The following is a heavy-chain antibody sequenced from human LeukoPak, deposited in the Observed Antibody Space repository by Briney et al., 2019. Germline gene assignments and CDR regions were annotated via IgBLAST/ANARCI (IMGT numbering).Heavy chain of an antibody. Sequence: GGSLRLSCAASGFTFSVYSMNWVRQAPGKGLEWVSYISSSSSTIYYADSVKGRFTISRDNAKNLLYLQMNSLRDEDTAVYYCARDLATSGGMDVWGQGTTVTVSS. CDR2: ISSSSSTI. V-gene: IGHV3-48*02. CDR3: ARDLATSGGMDV. CDR1: GFTFSVYS. D-gene: IGHD1-1*01. J-gene: IGHJ6*02.